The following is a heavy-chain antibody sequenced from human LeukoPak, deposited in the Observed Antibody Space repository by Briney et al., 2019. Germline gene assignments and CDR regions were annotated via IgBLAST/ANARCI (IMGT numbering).Heavy chain of an antibody. CDR1: GDSIGNYY. Sequence: PSETLSLTCTVSGDSIGNYYWSWVRRPPEKGLQWIAWIHDSGRTQYNPSLKGRVTMSLDTSKSQFSLKMNSVTAADTAVYYCARDLLGRGGSFDYWGQGTLVTVSS. D-gene: IGHD3-10*01. J-gene: IGHJ4*02. CDR3: ARDLLGRGGSFDY. CDR2: IHDSGRT. V-gene: IGHV4-59*01.